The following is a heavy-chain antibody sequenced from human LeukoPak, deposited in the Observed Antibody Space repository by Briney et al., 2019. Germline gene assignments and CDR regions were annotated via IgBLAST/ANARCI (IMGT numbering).Heavy chain of an antibody. D-gene: IGHD3-10*01. CDR1: GYTFTGYY. Sequence: ASVKVSCKASGYTFTGYYMHWVRQAPGQGLEWMGWINPNSGGTNYAQKFQGRVTMTRDTSISTAYMELGSLRSEDTAVYYCARVASPPMAYDYWGQGTLVTVSS. V-gene: IGHV1-2*02. J-gene: IGHJ4*02. CDR3: ARVASPPMAYDY. CDR2: INPNSGGT.